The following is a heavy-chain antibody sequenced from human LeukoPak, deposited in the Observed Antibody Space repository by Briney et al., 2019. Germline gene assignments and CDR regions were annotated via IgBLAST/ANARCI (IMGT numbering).Heavy chain of an antibody. CDR2: IYYSGST. J-gene: IGHJ6*02. CDR3: ARSGSGTYYISAYNYYGMDV. CDR1: GGSIRGYY. Sequence: SETLSLTCTVSGGSIRGYYWSWIRQPPGKGLEWIGYIYYSGSTNYNPSLKSRVTISVDTSKSQFSLKLSSVTAADTAVYYCARSGSGTYYISAYNYYGMDVWGQGTTVTVSS. V-gene: IGHV4-59*01. D-gene: IGHD3-10*01.